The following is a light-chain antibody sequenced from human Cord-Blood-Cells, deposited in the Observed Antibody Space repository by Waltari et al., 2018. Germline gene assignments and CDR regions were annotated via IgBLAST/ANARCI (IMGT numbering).Light chain of an antibody. V-gene: IGKV1-39*01. CDR3: QQSYSTPFT. Sequence: GDRVTITCRASQSISSYLNWYQQKPGKAPKLLIYAASSLQSGVPSRFSGSGSGTDSTLTISSLQPEDFATYYCQQSYSTPFTFGPGTKVDIK. J-gene: IGKJ3*01. CDR1: QSISSY. CDR2: AAS.